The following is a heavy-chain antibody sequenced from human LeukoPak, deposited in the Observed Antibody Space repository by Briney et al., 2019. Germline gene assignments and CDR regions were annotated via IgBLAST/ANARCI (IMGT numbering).Heavy chain of an antibody. V-gene: IGHV1-69*13. CDR2: IIPIFGTA. Sequence: ASVKVSCKASGGTFSSYAISWVRQAPGQGLEWMGGIIPIFGTANYAQKFQGRVTITADESTSTAYMELNSLRAEDTAVYYCAKDEQPPVHGSGSYCENWGQGTLVTVSS. J-gene: IGHJ4*02. CDR3: AKDEQPPVHGSGSYCEN. D-gene: IGHD3-10*01. CDR1: GGTFSSYA.